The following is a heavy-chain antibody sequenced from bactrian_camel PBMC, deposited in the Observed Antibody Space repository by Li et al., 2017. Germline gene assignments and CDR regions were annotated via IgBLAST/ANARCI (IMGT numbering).Heavy chain of an antibody. CDR3: ASANYGDSSMNY. V-gene: IGHV3S31*01. CDR2: INSGGQAT. CDR1: GFTFSAYA. D-gene: IGHD5*01. J-gene: IGHJ4*01. Sequence: VQLVESGGGSVQAGETLRLSCVASGFTFSAYAMTWVRQVPGKELEWVSTINSGGQATYYADFVRGRFKISRDNAKNTLYLQLNSLKTEDTAMYYCASANYGDSSMNYCGQGTQVTVS.